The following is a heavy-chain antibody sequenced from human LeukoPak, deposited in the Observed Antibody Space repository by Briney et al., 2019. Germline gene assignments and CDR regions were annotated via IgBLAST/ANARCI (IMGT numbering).Heavy chain of an antibody. CDR2: ISSSGSTI. D-gene: IGHD3-10*01. V-gene: IGHV3-11*01. J-gene: IGHJ6*04. CDR3: ARDMVYYGSGSYALDV. Sequence: GGSLRLSCAASGFTFSDYYMSWIRQAPGKGLEWVSYISSSGSTIYYADSVKGRFTISRDNAKNSLYLQMNSLRAEDTAVYYCARDMVYYGSGSYALDVWGKGTTVTISS. CDR1: GFTFSDYY.